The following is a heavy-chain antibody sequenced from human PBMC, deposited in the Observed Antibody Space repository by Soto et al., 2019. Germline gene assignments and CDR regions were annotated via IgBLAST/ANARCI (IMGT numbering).Heavy chain of an antibody. J-gene: IGHJ2*01. Sequence: QVQLQESGPGLVKPSETLSLTCTVSGGSISSYYWSWIRQPPVKGLEWIGYIYYGGSSNYNPILKSGGNIAVDTAKNQFSLELISLTAADTAVYYCARHVAMYYDILTGYQHWYFDLCGRGTLVTVSS. CDR3: ARHVAMYYDILTGYQHWYFDL. CDR1: GGSISSYY. V-gene: IGHV4-59*08. D-gene: IGHD3-9*01. CDR2: IYYGGSS.